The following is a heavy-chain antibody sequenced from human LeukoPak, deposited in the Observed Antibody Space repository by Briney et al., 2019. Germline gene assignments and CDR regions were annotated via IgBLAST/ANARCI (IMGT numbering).Heavy chain of an antibody. CDR3: ARDYYDTSGYSEGFDY. V-gene: IGHV1-46*01. J-gene: IGHJ4*02. CDR2: INPSGGST. D-gene: IGHD3-22*01. Sequence: ASVKVSCKASGYTFTSYYMHWVRQAPGQGLEWMGIINPSGGSTSYAQKFQGRVTMTRDMSTSTVYMELSSLRSEDTAVYYCARDYYDTSGYSEGFDYWGQGTLVTVSS. CDR1: GYTFTSYY.